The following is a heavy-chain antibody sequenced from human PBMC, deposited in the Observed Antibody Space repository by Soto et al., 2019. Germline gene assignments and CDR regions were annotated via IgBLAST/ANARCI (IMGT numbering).Heavy chain of an antibody. Sequence: QVQLVESGGGVVQPGRSLRLSCAASGFTFSSYGMHWVRQAPGKGLEWVAVISYDGSNKYYADSVKGRFTISRDNSKNTLYLQMNSLRAEDTAVYYCAKDGDYGQTHYYDGMDVWGQGTTVTVSS. CDR3: AKDGDYGQTHYYDGMDV. CDR2: ISYDGSNK. V-gene: IGHV3-30*18. D-gene: IGHD3-10*01. J-gene: IGHJ6*02. CDR1: GFTFSSYG.